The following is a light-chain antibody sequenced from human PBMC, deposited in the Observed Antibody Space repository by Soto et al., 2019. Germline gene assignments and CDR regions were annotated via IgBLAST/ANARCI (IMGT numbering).Light chain of an antibody. CDR1: RAVTSN. V-gene: IGKV3-15*01. J-gene: IGKJ4*01. Sequence: DIVMTQSPVTLSVSPGDRATLSRRPSRAVTSNLAWYQQKPGRPPRLLIYGASTRATGLPDRFSGSGSGTEFTLTISSLQSEDVAVYFCQQYHGWPSLTFGGGTKVDIK. CDR2: GAS. CDR3: QQYHGWPSLT.